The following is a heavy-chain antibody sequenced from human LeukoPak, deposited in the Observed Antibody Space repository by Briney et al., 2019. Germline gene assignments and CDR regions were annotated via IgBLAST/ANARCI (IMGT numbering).Heavy chain of an antibody. CDR2: IDYSGNT. CDR3: ARTASMVTTVIVY. CDR1: GGSINGYY. V-gene: IGHV4-59*12. Sequence: PSETLSLTCTVSGGSINGYYWSWIRQPPGKGLEWIAYIDYSGNTDYNPSLKSRVTISIDTSKNQFSLKVRSVTAADSAIYYCARTASMVTTVIVYWGQGTLVTVSS. J-gene: IGHJ4*02. D-gene: IGHD4-17*01.